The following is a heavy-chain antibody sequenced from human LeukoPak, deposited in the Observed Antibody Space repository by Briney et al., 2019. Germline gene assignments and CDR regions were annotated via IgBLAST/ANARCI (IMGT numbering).Heavy chain of an antibody. D-gene: IGHD3-9*01. CDR1: GFTFSKYG. CDR3: VRDTITYDIFTGSPDY. J-gene: IGHJ4*02. CDR2: IRYDGSKE. Sequence: GGSLRLSCEVSGFTFSKYGMHWVRQAPGKGLEWVSTIRYDGSKEYYADSVRGRFTISRDNSGNTLFLQMDSLGAEDTAVYFCVRDTITYDIFTGSPDYWGQGTLVIVSS. V-gene: IGHV3-30*02.